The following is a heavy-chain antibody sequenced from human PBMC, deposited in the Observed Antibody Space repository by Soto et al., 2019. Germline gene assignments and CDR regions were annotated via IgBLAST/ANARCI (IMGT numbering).Heavy chain of an antibody. CDR1: GFTFSSYG. V-gene: IGHV3-30*18. Sequence: PGGSLRLSCAASGFTFSSYGMHWVRQAPGKGLEWVAVISYDGSNKYYADSVKGRFTISRDNSKNTLYLQMNSLRAEDTAVYYCAKVFSGSYYTYVSGNFDYWGQGTLVTVSS. J-gene: IGHJ4*02. CDR3: AKVFSGSYYTYVSGNFDY. CDR2: ISYDGSNK. D-gene: IGHD1-26*01.